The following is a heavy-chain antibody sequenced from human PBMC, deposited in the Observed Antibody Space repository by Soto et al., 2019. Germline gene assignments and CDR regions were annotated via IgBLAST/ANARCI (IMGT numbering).Heavy chain of an antibody. J-gene: IGHJ4*02. Sequence: EVQLVESGGGLVKPGGSLRLSCAASGFTFSNAWMSWVRQAPGKGLEWVGRIKSKTDGGTTDYAAPVKGRFTIARDDSRNTLYVQMNSPKTEGTAVYYRTTDIGPGGRDYWGQGTLVTVSS. D-gene: IGHD2-15*01. V-gene: IGHV3-15*01. CDR1: GFTFSNAW. CDR3: TTDIGPGGRDY. CDR2: IKSKTDGGTT.